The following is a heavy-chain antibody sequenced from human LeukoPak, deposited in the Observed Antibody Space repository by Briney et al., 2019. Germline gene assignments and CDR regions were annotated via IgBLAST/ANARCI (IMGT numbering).Heavy chain of an antibody. D-gene: IGHD3-22*01. CDR3: ASSSRNYYYDSSGGFDY. Sequence: ASVKVSCKASGYTFTGYYMHWVRQAPGQGLEWMGWINPNSGGTNYAQKFQGRVTMTRDTSISTAYMELSRLRSDDTAVYYCASSSRNYYYDSSGGFDYCGQGTLVTVSS. CDR1: GYTFTGYY. V-gene: IGHV1-2*02. J-gene: IGHJ4*02. CDR2: INPNSGGT.